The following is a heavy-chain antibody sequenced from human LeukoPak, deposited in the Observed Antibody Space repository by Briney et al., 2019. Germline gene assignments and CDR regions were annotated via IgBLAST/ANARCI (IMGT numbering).Heavy chain of an antibody. CDR1: GFTFSSYS. D-gene: IGHD6-19*01. V-gene: IGHV3-23*01. J-gene: IGHJ4*02. CDR3: AKDREPGIAVAGNGYFDY. Sequence: GGSLRLSCAASGFTFSSYSMNWVRQAPGKGLEWVSGISGSDGSTNYADSVKGRFTISRENSKNTLYLQMNSLRAEDTAVYYCAKDREPGIAVAGNGYFDYWGQGTLVTVSS. CDR2: ISGSDGST.